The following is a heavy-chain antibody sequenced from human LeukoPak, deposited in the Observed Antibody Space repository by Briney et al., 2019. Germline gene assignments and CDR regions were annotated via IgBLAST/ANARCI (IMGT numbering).Heavy chain of an antibody. J-gene: IGHJ3*02. CDR1: GYTFTGYY. Sequence: GASVKVSCKASGYTFTGYYMHWVRQATGQGLEWMGWMNSNSGNTGYAQKFQGRVTMTRNTSISTAYMELSSLRSEDTAVYYCARGRLGGWYYRGDAFDIWGQGTMVTVSS. CDR2: MNSNSGNT. V-gene: IGHV1-8*02. D-gene: IGHD6-19*01. CDR3: ARGRLGGWYYRGDAFDI.